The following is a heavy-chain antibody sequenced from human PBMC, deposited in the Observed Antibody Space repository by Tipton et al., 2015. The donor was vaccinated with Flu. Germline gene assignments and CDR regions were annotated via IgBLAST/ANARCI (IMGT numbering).Heavy chain of an antibody. CDR2: IHRSGST. Sequence: TLSLTCSVSGDSVGSAYFWGWIRQPPGKGLEWIGNIHRSGSTYHNPSLKSRVTISVDTSKNQFSLKLSSVTAADTAVYYCARHTGDSVRGIVDYWGQGTLVTVSS. D-gene: IGHD3-10*02. J-gene: IGHJ4*02. CDR1: GDSVGSAYF. V-gene: IGHV4-38-2*01. CDR3: ARHTGDSVRGIVDY.